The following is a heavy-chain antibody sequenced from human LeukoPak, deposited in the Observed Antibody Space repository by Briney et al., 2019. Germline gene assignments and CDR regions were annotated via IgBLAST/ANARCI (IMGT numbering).Heavy chain of an antibody. Sequence: ASVKVSCKASGYTFIGYYMHWLRQAPGQGFEWLGRVDSKSGGTNYAQKFQGRVTMTRDTSISTVYMQLISLRSDDTAVYYCAREMNYDDYRTSDYWGQGTLVTVSS. J-gene: IGHJ4*02. D-gene: IGHD4-17*01. CDR1: GYTFIGYY. CDR2: VDSKSGGT. V-gene: IGHV1-2*02. CDR3: AREMNYDDYRTSDY.